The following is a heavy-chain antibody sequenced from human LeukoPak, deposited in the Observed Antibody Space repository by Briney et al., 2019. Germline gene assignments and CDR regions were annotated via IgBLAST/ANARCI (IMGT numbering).Heavy chain of an antibody. CDR1: GFTFSSYA. J-gene: IGHJ4*02. V-gene: IGHV3-30-3*01. D-gene: IGHD3-22*01. CDR2: ISYDGSNK. Sequence: PGGSLRLSCAASGFTFSSYAMHWVRQAPGKGLEWVAVISYDGSNKYYADSVKGRFTISRDNSKNTLYLQMDSLRAEDTAVYYCARAPARYYYDSSGYFGYWGQGTLVTVSS. CDR3: ARAPARYYYDSSGYFGY.